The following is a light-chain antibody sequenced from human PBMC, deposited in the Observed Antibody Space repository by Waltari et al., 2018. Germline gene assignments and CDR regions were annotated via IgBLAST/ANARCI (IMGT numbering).Light chain of an antibody. CDR2: WAS. Sequence: DIVMTQSPDSLAVSLGERATINCKSSQSVLYSSNNKNYLAWYQQRPGQPPKLLIYWASTRESGGPDRFSGSGSGTDFTLTISSLLAEDVAVYYCQQYYAIPRTFGQGTKVEIK. V-gene: IGKV4-1*01. CDR1: QSVLYSSNNKNY. CDR3: QQYYAIPRT. J-gene: IGKJ1*01.